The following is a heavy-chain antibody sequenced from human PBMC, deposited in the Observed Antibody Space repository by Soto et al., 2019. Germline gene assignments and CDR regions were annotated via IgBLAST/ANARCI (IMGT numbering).Heavy chain of an antibody. D-gene: IGHD6-19*01. CDR3: ARGYSSAWSEDEAAFDY. V-gene: IGHV3-33*01. Sequence: QLQLVESGGGVVQPGRSLRISCSASGFSLSNYVMHWVRQAPGKGPEWVAVMWYDGTNIYYADSVKGRFTISRDTSKDTLFLQMNNLRAEDTAVYYCARGYSSAWSEDEAAFDYWGQGTLVTVSP. CDR1: GFSLSNYV. CDR2: MWYDGTNI. J-gene: IGHJ4*02.